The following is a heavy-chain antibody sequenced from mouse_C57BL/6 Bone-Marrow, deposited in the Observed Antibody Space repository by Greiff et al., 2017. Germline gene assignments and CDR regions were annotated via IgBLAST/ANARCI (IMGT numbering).Heavy chain of an antibody. Sequence: VQLQQSGAELARPGASVKLSCKASGYTFTSYGISWVKQRTGQGLEWIGEIFPRSGNTYYNEKFKGKATLTADKSSSTAYMELRSLTSEDSAVYFCARPCGHAMDYWGQGTSVTVSS. CDR3: ARPCGHAMDY. J-gene: IGHJ4*01. CDR2: IFPRSGNT. CDR1: GYTFTSYG. V-gene: IGHV1-81*01.